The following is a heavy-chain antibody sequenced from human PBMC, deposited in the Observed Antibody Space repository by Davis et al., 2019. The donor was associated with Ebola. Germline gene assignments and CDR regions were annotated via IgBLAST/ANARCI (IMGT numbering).Heavy chain of an antibody. D-gene: IGHD5/OR15-5a*01. CDR2: INPSGGST. J-gene: IGHJ6*02. CDR3: ARDRFFYDSGDYYYYGMDV. Sequence: AASVKVSCKASGYTFTNYYMHWVRQAPGQGLEWMGIINPSGGSTSYAQKFQGRVTMTRDTSISTAYMELSRLRSDDTAVYYCARDRFFYDSGDYYYYGMDVWGQGTTVTVSS. V-gene: IGHV1-46*01. CDR1: GYTFTNYY.